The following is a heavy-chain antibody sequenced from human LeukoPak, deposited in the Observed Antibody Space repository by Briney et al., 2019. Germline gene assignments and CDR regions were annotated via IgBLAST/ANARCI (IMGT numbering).Heavy chain of an antibody. CDR1: GGSISSSNW. J-gene: IGHJ3*02. CDR3: ARDRIAAAAPTLLDAFYI. CDR2: IYHSGST. Sequence: PSGTLSLTCAVSGGSISSSNWWSWVRQPPGKGLEWIGEIYHSGSTNYNPSLKSRVTISVDKSKNQFSLKLSSVTAADTAVYYCARDRIAAAAPTLLDAFYIWGQGTMVTVSS. V-gene: IGHV4-4*02. D-gene: IGHD6-13*01.